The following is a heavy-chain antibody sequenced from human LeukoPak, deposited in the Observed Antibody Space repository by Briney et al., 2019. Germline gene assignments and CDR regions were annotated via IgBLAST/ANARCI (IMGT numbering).Heavy chain of an antibody. CDR2: ISYDGSNK. V-gene: IGHV3-30-3*01. CDR3: ARDRVGATDYFDY. CDR1: GFTFSSYA. J-gene: IGHJ4*02. D-gene: IGHD1-26*01. Sequence: GGSLRLSCAAYGFTFSSYAMHWVRQAPGKGLEWVAVISYDGSNKYYADSVKGRFTISRDNSKNTLYLQMNSLRAEDTAVYYCARDRVGATDYFDYWGQGTLVTVSS.